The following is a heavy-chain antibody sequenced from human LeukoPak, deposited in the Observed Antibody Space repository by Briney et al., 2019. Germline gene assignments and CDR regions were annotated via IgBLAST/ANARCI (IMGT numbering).Heavy chain of an antibody. Sequence: ASVKVSCKASGYTFTSYGISWVRQAPGQGLEWMGWISAYNGNTNYAQKLQGRVTMTTDTSTSTAYMELRSLRSDDTAVYYCATDIRWFGELLSKPNWFDPWGQGTLVTVSS. V-gene: IGHV1-18*01. D-gene: IGHD3-10*01. J-gene: IGHJ5*02. CDR2: ISAYNGNT. CDR1: GYTFTSYG. CDR3: ATDIRWFGELLSKPNWFDP.